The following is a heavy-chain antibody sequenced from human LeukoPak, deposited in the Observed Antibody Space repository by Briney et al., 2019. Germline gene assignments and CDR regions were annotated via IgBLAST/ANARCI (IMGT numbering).Heavy chain of an antibody. CDR2: MRNDGSDK. Sequence: PGGSLRLSCTASGFTLRTYDMHWVRQAPGKGLEWVAFMRNDGSDKYYADSVKGRFTISRDNSRNTLYLQMNNLRSEDTAVYFCAKADTGYYMYYFVHWGQGTLVTVSS. D-gene: IGHD3-22*01. CDR3: AKADTGYYMYYFVH. J-gene: IGHJ4*02. V-gene: IGHV3-30*02. CDR1: GFTLRTYD.